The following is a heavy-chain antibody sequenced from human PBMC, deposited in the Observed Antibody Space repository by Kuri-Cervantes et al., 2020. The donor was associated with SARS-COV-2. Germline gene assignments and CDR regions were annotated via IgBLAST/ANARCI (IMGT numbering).Heavy chain of an antibody. J-gene: IGHJ6*02. Sequence: GSLRLSCALYGGSFRGYYWSWIRQPPGKGLEWIGEINHSGSTNYNPSLKSRVTISVDTSKNQFSLKLSSVTAADTAVYYCARGVGAAVAGTLITIYYYYGMDVWGQGTTVTVSS. D-gene: IGHD6-19*01. V-gene: IGHV4-34*01. CDR3: ARGVGAAVAGTLITIYYYYGMDV. CDR2: INHSGST. CDR1: GGSFRGYY.